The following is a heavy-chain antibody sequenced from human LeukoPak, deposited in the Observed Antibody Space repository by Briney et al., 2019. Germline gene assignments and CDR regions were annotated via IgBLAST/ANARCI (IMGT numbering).Heavy chain of an antibody. CDR1: GYTFTGYY. D-gene: IGHD3-3*01. J-gene: IGHJ4*02. Sequence: RASVKVSCKASGYTFTGYYMHWVRQAPGQGLEWMGWISAYNGNTNYAQKLQGRVTMTTDTSRSTAYMELRSLRSDDTAVYYCARDLLPHYDFWSGYYPPDYWGQGTLVTVSS. V-gene: IGHV1-18*04. CDR2: ISAYNGNT. CDR3: ARDLLPHYDFWSGYYPPDY.